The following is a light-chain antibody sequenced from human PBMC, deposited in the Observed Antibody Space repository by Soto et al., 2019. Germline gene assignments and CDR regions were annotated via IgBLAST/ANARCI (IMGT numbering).Light chain of an antibody. Sequence: EVVLTQSPGTLSLSPGERATLSCRTSQSISSTYLAWYQQKPGQAPRLLMSGTSRRATGIPDRFSGSGSGTDFTLSISRLEPEDFAVYYCQFYGSSLITFGQGTRLDIK. J-gene: IGKJ5*01. CDR3: QFYGSSLIT. CDR1: QSISSTY. CDR2: GTS. V-gene: IGKV3-20*01.